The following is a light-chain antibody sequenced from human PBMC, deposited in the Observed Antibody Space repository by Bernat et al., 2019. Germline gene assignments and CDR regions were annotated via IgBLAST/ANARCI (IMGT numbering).Light chain of an antibody. CDR2: DVS. CDR3: SSYTTSSTRL. J-gene: IGLJ2*01. CDR1: SGDVGAYKF. V-gene: IGLV2-14*01. Sequence: QSALTQPAFVSGSPGQSITISCTGTSGDVGAYKFVSWYQQHPGKAPKLIIYDVSDRPSGVSDRFSGSKSGNTASLTISGLQAEDEADYYCSSYTTSSTRLFGGGTKLTVL.